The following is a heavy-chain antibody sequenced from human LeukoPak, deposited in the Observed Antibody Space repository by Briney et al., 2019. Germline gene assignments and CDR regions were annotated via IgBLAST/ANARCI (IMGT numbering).Heavy chain of an antibody. J-gene: IGHJ6*02. Sequence: ASVTVSCTASGGTFSIYAISWVRQAPGQGLEWMGGIIPIFGTANYAQKFQGRVTITADESTSTAYMELSSLRSEDTVVYYCARAGYSSGWYGSGMDVWGQGTTVTVSS. CDR3: ARAGYSSGWYGSGMDV. D-gene: IGHD6-19*01. CDR1: GGTFSIYA. CDR2: IIPIFGTA. V-gene: IGHV1-69*13.